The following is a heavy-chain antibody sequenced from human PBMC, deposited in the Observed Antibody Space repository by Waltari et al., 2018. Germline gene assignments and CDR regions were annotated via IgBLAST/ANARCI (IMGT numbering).Heavy chain of an antibody. Sequence: QVQLVQSGAEVKKPGSSVKVSCKASGGTFSSYAISWVRQAPGQGLEWMGGIIPIFGTANYAQKFQGRVTITTDESTSTAYMELSSLRSEGTAVYYCAGGYYDSSGYENYYYYYGMDVWGQGTTVTVSS. CDR2: IIPIFGTA. J-gene: IGHJ6*02. CDR1: GGTFSSYA. D-gene: IGHD3-22*01. CDR3: AGGYYDSSGYENYYYYYGMDV. V-gene: IGHV1-69*05.